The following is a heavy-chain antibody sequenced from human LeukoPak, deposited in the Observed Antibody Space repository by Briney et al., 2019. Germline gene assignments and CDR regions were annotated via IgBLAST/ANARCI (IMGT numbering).Heavy chain of an antibody. CDR3: ARAGMDSRGYYQGFDY. J-gene: IGHJ4*02. CDR1: GFMFSNYW. V-gene: IGHV3-7*01. CDR2: INKDGSGK. D-gene: IGHD3-22*01. Sequence: GGSLRLSCEGSGFMFSNYWMNWVRQAPGKGLEWVANINKDGSGKYYLESVKGRFTISRDNAKNSLYLQMNSLRAEDTALYYCARAGMDSRGYYQGFDYWGQGTLVTVSS.